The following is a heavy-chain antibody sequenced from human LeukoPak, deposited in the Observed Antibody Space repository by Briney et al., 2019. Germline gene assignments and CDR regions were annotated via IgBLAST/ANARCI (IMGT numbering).Heavy chain of an antibody. D-gene: IGHD2-15*01. Sequence: PGGSLRLSCVASGLTVSSHSMNWVRQAPGKGLEWVSYISSSSSTIYYADSVKGRFTISRDNAKNSLDLQMNSLRDEDTAVYYCARARASGRSGFDYWGQGTLVTVSS. CDR3: ARARASGRSGFDY. CDR1: GLTVSSHS. V-gene: IGHV3-48*02. J-gene: IGHJ4*02. CDR2: ISSSSSTI.